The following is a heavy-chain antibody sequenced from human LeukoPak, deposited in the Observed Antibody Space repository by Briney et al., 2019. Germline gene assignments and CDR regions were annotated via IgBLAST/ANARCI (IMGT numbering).Heavy chain of an antibody. CDR2: ISTDGSSA. CDR1: GFTFSSYW. J-gene: IGHJ4*02. Sequence: GGSLRLSCAASGFTFSSYWMHWVRQAPGKGLVWVSRISTDGSSAIYADSVKGRFTISRDNAKNTLYLQMNTLRAEDTAVYYCARVNVCPRCHFDYWGQGTLVTVSS. D-gene: IGHD3-16*01. V-gene: IGHV3-74*01. CDR3: ARVNVCPRCHFDY.